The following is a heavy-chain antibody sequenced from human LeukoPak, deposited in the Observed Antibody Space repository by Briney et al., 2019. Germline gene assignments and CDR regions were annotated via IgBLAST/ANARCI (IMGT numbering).Heavy chain of an antibody. CDR2: IYYSGST. J-gene: IGHJ1*01. CDR1: GGSISCSSYY. Sequence: WETLSLTSTVSGGSISCSSYYWGWIRQPPGKGLEWIGSIYYSGSTYYNPSLKSRVTISVDTSKNQFSLKLSSVTAADTAVYYCVVVVPAARAEYFQHWGQGTLVTVSS. V-gene: IGHV4-39*01. CDR3: VVVVPAARAEYFQH. D-gene: IGHD2-2*01.